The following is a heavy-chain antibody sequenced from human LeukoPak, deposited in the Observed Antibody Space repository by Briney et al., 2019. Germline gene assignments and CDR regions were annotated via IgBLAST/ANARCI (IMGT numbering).Heavy chain of an antibody. CDR3: AKAGYCSGGSCTIDLDY. V-gene: IGHV3-23*01. CDR1: GFTFSSYA. D-gene: IGHD2-15*01. CDR2: ISGSGGST. J-gene: IGHJ4*02. Sequence: PGGSLRLSCAASGFTFSSYAMNWVRQAPGKGLEWVSAISGSGGSTYYADSVKGRFTISRDNSKNTLYLQMNSLRAEDTAVYYCAKAGYCSGGSCTIDLDYWGQGTLVTVSS.